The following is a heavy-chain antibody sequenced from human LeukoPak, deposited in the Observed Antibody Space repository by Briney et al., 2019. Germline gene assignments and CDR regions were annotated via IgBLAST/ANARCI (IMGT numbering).Heavy chain of an antibody. CDR3: ARDRWFGELFGYYFDY. CDR2: IMCGGRKK. V-gene: IGHV3-33*01. CDR1: RFPFCRYC. J-gene: IGHJ4*02. Sequence: GGTLRLSCAASRFPFCRYCIHWVRQAPGKGGEGGGVIMCGGRKKLYADFVEGRFTISRDNSKNTLYLQMNSLRAEDTAVYYCARDRWFGELFGYYFDYWGQGTLVTVSS. D-gene: IGHD3-10*01.